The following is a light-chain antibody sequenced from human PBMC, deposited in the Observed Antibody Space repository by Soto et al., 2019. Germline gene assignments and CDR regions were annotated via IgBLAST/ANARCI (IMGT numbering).Light chain of an antibody. J-gene: IGKJ1*01. CDR2: DAS. CDR3: QQYRSYSAWT. CDR1: QSISKW. Sequence: MQMSQSPSNLSSSIGDRVTITCRASQSISKWLAWHQQKPGKAPRLLIYDASSLQSGVPPRFSGSGSGAEFTLTIRSLQTDDIATYYGQQYRSYSAWTFGEGTKVDI. V-gene: IGKV1-5*01.